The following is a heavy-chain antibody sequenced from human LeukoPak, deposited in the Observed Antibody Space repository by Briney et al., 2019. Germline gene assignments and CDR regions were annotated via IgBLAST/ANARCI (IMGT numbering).Heavy chain of an antibody. D-gene: IGHD2-2*01. Sequence: GGSLRLSCAASGFTFSSYAMSWVRQAPGKGLEWVSAISGSGGSTHYADSVKGWFTISRDNSKNTLYLQMNSLRAEDTAVYYCAKLYCSSTSCYHGGLYFDYWGQGTLVTVSS. J-gene: IGHJ4*02. V-gene: IGHV3-23*01. CDR2: ISGSGGST. CDR3: AKLYCSSTSCYHGGLYFDY. CDR1: GFTFSSYA.